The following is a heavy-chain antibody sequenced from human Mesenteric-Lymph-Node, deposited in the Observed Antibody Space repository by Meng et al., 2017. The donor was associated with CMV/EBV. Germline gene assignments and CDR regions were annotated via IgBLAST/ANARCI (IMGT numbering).Heavy chain of an antibody. J-gene: IGHJ6*02. CDR3: ARDRWIAAPALRPYSYHGLDV. V-gene: IGHV4-59*01. CDR1: GGSFNTYY. Sequence: GSLRLSCTVSGGSFNTYYWSWIRRPPGKGLEWIGYIYYSGSTNYNPSLKSRVTISVDTSKNQFSLKLTSVTAADTAVYYCARDRWIAAPALRPYSYHGLDVWGQGTTVTVSS. D-gene: IGHD2-15*01. CDR2: IYYSGST.